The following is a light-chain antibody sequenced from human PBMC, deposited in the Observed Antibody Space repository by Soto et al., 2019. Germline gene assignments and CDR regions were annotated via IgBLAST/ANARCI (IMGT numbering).Light chain of an antibody. V-gene: IGKV3-20*01. CDR3: QQYGISLIT. J-gene: IGKJ5*01. CDR1: QSVSSNN. CDR2: GAS. Sequence: EIVLTQSPGTLSLSTGERATLSCRASQSVSSNNLAWYQQKLGRAPRLLISGASSRATGIPDRFSGSGSGTDFTLTISRLEPEDFAVYYCQQYGISLITFGQVTLLEIK.